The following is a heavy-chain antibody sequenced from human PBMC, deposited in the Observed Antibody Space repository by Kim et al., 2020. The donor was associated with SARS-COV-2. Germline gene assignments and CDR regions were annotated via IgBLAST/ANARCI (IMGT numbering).Heavy chain of an antibody. V-gene: IGHV3-30*02. CDR2: ERSK. J-gene: IGHJ3*02. CDR3: AKESDAFDI. Sequence: ERSKFYAGSVKGQFTISKDNSKDVLFLQMDSVRGEDTAVYYCAKESDAFDIWGQGTMVTVSS.